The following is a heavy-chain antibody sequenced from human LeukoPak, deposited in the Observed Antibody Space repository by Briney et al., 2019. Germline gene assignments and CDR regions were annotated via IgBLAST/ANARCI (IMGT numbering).Heavy chain of an antibody. V-gene: IGHV3-30-3*01. CDR3: AREAADYYAFDI. J-gene: IGHJ3*02. D-gene: IGHD2/OR15-2a*01. Sequence: GGSLRLSCAASGFTFSSYAMHWVRQAPGKGLEWVAVISYDGSNKYYADSVKGRFTISRDNSKNTLYLQMNSLRAEDTAVYYCAREAADYYAFDIWGQGTMVTASS. CDR2: ISYDGSNK. CDR1: GFTFSSYA.